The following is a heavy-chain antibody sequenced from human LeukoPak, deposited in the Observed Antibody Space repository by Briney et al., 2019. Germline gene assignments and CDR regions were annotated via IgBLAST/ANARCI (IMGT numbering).Heavy chain of an antibody. V-gene: IGHV1-24*01. J-gene: IGHJ3*02. Sequence: ASVKVSCKASGYTFTGYYMHWVRQAPGQGLEWMGGFDPEDGEATYAQKFQGRVTLTEDTSTDTGYMELSTLRSEDTAVYYCATERSGIDAFDIWGQGTRVTVSS. CDR3: ATERSGIDAFDI. D-gene: IGHD3-10*01. CDR1: GYTFTGYY. CDR2: FDPEDGEA.